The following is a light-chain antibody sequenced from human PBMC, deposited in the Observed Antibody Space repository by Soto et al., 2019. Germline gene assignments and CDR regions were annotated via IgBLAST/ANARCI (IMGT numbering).Light chain of an antibody. CDR2: ELS. CDR1: SSDVGGYNY. Sequence: QSALTQPPSASGSPGQSVTISCTGTSSDVGGYNYVSWYQQHPGKAPKLMISELSKRPSGVPDRFSGSKSGNTASLPVSGLQAEDEADYYCSSFAGNSNLVFGGGTQVTVL. J-gene: IGLJ2*01. V-gene: IGLV2-8*01. CDR3: SSFAGNSNLV.